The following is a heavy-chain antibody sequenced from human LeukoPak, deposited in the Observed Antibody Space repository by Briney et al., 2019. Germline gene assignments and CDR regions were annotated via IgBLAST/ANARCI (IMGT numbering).Heavy chain of an antibody. CDR2: IYTRGSI. J-gene: IGHJ3*02. Sequence: SETLSLTCTVSGGSINNYYWRWIRQPAGKGLEWIGRIYTRGSINYNPSLKSRVTMSVDTSKNQFSLKLSSVTAADTAVYYCARGRYCSSDICSGGDAFDIWGQGTMDCLSS. V-gene: IGHV4-4*07. CDR1: GGSINNYY. D-gene: IGHD2-15*01. CDR3: ARGRYCSSDICSGGDAFDI.